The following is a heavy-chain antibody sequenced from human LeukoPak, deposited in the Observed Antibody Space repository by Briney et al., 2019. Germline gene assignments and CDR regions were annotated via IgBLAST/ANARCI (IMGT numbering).Heavy chain of an antibody. V-gene: IGHV3-21*04. J-gene: IGHJ4*02. Sequence: MSGGSLRHSCTASGFTFSSYSMNWVCQAPGKGLEWVSSISSSSTYIYYADSLKGRFTISRDNAENSLYLQMNSLRVEDTAVYYCARIPVVAAFDYWGQGILVTVSS. D-gene: IGHD3-22*01. CDR2: ISSSSTYI. CDR1: GFTFSSYS. CDR3: ARIPVVAAFDY.